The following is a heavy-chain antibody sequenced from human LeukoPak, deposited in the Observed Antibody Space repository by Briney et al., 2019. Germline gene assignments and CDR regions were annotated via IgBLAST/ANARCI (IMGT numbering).Heavy chain of an antibody. CDR2: INPNSGGT. Sequence: ASVKVSCKASGYTFTGYYMHWVRQAPGQGLEWMGRINPNSGGTNYAQKFQGRVTMTRDTSISTAYMELSRLRSDDTAVYYCARDGLDIVATIPQLIDYWGQGTLVTVSS. V-gene: IGHV1-2*06. CDR3: ARDGLDIVATIPQLIDY. J-gene: IGHJ4*02. CDR1: GYTFTGYY. D-gene: IGHD5-12*01.